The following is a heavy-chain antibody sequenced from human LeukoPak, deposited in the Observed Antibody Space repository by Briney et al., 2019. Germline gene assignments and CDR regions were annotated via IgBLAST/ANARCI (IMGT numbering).Heavy chain of an antibody. CDR1: GYTFTGYY. CDR3: AIYPHYYHNSGEIGY. Sequence: ASVKVSCKASGYTFTGYYMHWVRQAPGQGLEWMGRINPNNGGTNYAQKFQGRVTMTRDTSISTAYMELSGLRSDDTAVYYCAIYPHYYHNSGEIGYWGQGTLVTVSS. CDR2: INPNNGGT. V-gene: IGHV1-2*06. J-gene: IGHJ4*02. D-gene: IGHD3-22*01.